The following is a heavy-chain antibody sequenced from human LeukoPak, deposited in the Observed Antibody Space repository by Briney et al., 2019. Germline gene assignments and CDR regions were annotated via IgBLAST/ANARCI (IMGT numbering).Heavy chain of an antibody. CDR3: ARVGPFTGPHDY. V-gene: IGHV3-48*01. CDR1: GFTFSSYS. J-gene: IGHJ4*02. CDR2: ISSSSSTI. D-gene: IGHD4-11*01. Sequence: GGSLRLSCAASGFTFSSYSMNWVRQAPGKGLEWVSYISSSSSTINYADSVKGRFTISRDNAKNSLYLQMNSLRAEDTAVYYCARVGPFTGPHDYWGQGTLVTVSS.